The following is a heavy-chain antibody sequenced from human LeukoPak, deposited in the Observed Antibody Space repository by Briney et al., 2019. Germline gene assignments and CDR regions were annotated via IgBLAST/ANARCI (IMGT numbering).Heavy chain of an antibody. J-gene: IGHJ4*02. D-gene: IGHD4-17*01. CDR3: ARGTMTTVTYYFDY. CDR2: INHSRGT. Sequence: SETLSLTCAVYGGSFSGYYWSWIRQPPGKGLEWIGEINHSRGTNYNPSLKSRVTISVDTSKNQFSLKLSSVTAADTAVYYCARGTMTTVTYYFDYWGQGTLVTVSS. V-gene: IGHV4-34*01. CDR1: GGSFSGYY.